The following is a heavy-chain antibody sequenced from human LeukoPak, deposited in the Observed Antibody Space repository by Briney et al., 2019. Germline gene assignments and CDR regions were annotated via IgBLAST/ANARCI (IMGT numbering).Heavy chain of an antibody. CDR1: GDSVSSNGAA. CDR2: TYYRSKWFN. CDR3: ARVRFTEWLVNAFDI. Sequence: SQTLSLTCAISGDSVSSNGAAWNWIRQSPSRGLEWLGRTYYRSKWFNDYAVSLKSRVTINPDTSKNQFSLQLNSVTPEDTAVYYCARVRFTEWLVNAFDIWGQGTMVTVSS. J-gene: IGHJ3*02. V-gene: IGHV6-1*01. D-gene: IGHD6-19*01.